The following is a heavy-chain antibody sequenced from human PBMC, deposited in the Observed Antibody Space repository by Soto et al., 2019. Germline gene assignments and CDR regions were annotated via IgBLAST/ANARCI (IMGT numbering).Heavy chain of an antibody. D-gene: IGHD3-10*02. CDR3: TIVRVADSALER. J-gene: IGHJ4*02. CDR2: MSYDGSDT. Sequence: GGSLRLSCVGSGFIFSNNGMHWVRQTPGKGLEWVAFMSYDGSDTFYADSVKGRFTISRDNSKNTLFLHMSNLRAEDTAMYYCTIVRVADSALERRGQGTLVAVSS. V-gene: IGHV3-30*02. CDR1: GFIFSNNG.